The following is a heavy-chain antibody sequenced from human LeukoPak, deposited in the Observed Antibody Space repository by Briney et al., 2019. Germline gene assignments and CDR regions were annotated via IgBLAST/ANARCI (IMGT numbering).Heavy chain of an antibody. V-gene: IGHV1-18*01. CDR1: GYTFTNYA. J-gene: IGHJ4*02. Sequence: ASVKVSCKSSGYTFTNYAVSWLRQAPGQGLEWMGWISAYNYNTNYAQKFQGRLTMTTDPSTNTGYMELRSLRSDDTAVYYCARTKTYYYDSSGYYEEYYFDYWGQGTLVTVSS. CDR3: ARTKTYYYDSSGYYEEYYFDY. D-gene: IGHD3-22*01. CDR2: ISAYNYNT.